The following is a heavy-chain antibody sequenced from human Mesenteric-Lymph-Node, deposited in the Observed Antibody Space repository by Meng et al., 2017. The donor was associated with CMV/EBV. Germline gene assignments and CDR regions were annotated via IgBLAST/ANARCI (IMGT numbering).Heavy chain of an antibody. CDR1: GFTFSSYG. V-gene: IGHV3-33*06. Sequence: LSLTCAASGFTFSSYGMHWVRQAPGKGLEWVAVIWYDGSNKYYADSVKGRFTISRDNSKNTLYLQMNSLRAEDTAVFYCAKDSVGDYDPKFAFDIWGQGTMVTVSS. CDR3: AKDSVGDYDPKFAFDI. D-gene: IGHD4-17*01. J-gene: IGHJ3*02. CDR2: IWYDGSNK.